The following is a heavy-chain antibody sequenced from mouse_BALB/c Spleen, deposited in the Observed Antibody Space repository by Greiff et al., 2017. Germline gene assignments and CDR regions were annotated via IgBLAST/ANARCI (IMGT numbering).Heavy chain of an antibody. CDR2: INPYNGDT. CDR3: ARGDRYGGFDY. J-gene: IGHJ2*01. D-gene: IGHD2-14*01. CDR1: GYSFTGYF. Sequence: EVKLVESGPELVKPGASVKISCKASGYSFTGYFMNWVMQSHGKSLEWIGRINPYNGDTFYNQKFKGKATLTVDKSSSTAHMELRSLASEDSAVYYCARGDRYGGFDYWGQGTTLTVSS. V-gene: IGHV1-20*02.